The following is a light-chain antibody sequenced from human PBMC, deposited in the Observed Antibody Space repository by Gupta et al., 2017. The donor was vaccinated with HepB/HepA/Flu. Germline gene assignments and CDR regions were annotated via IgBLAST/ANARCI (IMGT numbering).Light chain of an antibody. CDR1: RSINSNF. J-gene: IGKJ1*01. CDR2: GVS. CDR3: QQYGSPPRT. V-gene: IGKV3-20*01. Sequence: EIVLTQSPGTRSLSPGERATLSCRASRSINSNFLAWYQQKPGQAPSLLIYGVSTRATGIPDRFSGSESGTDFTLIISRLEPEDFAVYYCQQYGSPPRTFGQGTKVEIK.